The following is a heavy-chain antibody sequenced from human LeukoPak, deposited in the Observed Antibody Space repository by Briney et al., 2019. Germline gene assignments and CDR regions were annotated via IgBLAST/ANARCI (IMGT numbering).Heavy chain of an antibody. D-gene: IGHD5-18*01. CDR2: IYHSGST. CDR3: ASEIRGYSYGHFDY. Sequence: TSETLSLTCAVSGGSISSSNWWSWVRQPPGKGLEWIGEIYHSGSTNYNPSLKSRVTISVDKSKNQFSLKLSSVTAADTAVYYCASEIRGYSYGHFDYWGQGTLVTVSS. V-gene: IGHV4-4*02. CDR1: GGSISSSNW. J-gene: IGHJ4*02.